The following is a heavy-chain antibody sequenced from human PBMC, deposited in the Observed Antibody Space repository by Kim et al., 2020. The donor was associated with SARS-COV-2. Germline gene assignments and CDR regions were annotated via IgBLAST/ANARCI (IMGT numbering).Heavy chain of an antibody. Sequence: GGSLRLSCIASGFSFSRFWMSWVRQAPGKGLEWVASLSEDGSNKQNVDSVKGRFTISRDNDKSSLSLQMNSLRAEDTAVYYCERADRGPEYWGQGTLVTV. J-gene: IGHJ4*02. CDR2: LSEDGSNK. V-gene: IGHV3-7*01. CDR1: GFSFSRFW. D-gene: IGHD3-10*01. CDR3: ERADRGPEY.